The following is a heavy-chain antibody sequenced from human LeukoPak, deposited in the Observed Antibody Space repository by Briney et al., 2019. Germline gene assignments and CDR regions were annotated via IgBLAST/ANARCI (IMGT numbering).Heavy chain of an antibody. CDR2: ISGSGGST. Sequence: HAGGSLRLSCAASGFTFSSYAMSWVRQAPGKGLEGVSAISGSGGSTYYADSVKSRFTISRDNYKNTPDLQMNSLRAQGTAVYYCEKGALLWIRGRQHDFDIWGKGKMVTVSS. D-gene: IGHD3-10*01. CDR1: GFTFSSYA. V-gene: IGHV3-23*01. J-gene: IGHJ3*02. CDR3: EKGALLWIRGRQHDFDI.